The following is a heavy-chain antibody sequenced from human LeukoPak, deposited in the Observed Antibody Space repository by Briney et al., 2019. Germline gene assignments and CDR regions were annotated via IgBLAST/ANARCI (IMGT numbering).Heavy chain of an antibody. D-gene: IGHD3-10*01. J-gene: IGHJ4*02. Sequence: SETLSLTCTVSGGSINNYYWSWVRQPPGKGLEWIGYVFYTGYTHYNASLKSRVTISVDTSKNQFSLKLTSVTAADTAVYYCARVPTITFFDYWGQGTLVTVSS. CDR3: ARVPTITFFDY. V-gene: IGHV4-59*12. CDR1: GGSINNYY. CDR2: VFYTGYT.